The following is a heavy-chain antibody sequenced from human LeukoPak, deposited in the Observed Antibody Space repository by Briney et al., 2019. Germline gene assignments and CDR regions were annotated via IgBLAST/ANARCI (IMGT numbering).Heavy chain of an antibody. D-gene: IGHD2-2*01. J-gene: IGHJ4*02. CDR2: IKSKTDGGTT. CDR3: TTDSRVYCSSTSCHEAFDY. Sequence: GGSLRLSCAASGFTFSNAWMSWVRQAPAKGREWVGRIKSKTDGGTTDYAAPVKGRFTISRDDSKNTLYLQMNSLKTEDTAVYYCTTDSRVYCSSTSCHEAFDYWGQGTLVTVSS. V-gene: IGHV3-15*01. CDR1: GFTFSNAW.